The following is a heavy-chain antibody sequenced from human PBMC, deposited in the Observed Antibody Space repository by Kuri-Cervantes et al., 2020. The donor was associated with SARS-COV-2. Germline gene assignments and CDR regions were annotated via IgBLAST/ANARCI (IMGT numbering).Heavy chain of an antibody. J-gene: IGHJ3*02. Sequence: GESLKISCAASGFTFSDYYMSWIRQAPGKGLEWVSYISSSSSYTNYADSAKGRFTISRDNAKNSLYLQMNSLRAEDTAVYYCASFGSGWYDDAFDIWGQGTMVTVSS. CDR2: ISSSSSYT. D-gene: IGHD6-19*01. V-gene: IGHV3-11*03. CDR3: ASFGSGWYDDAFDI. CDR1: GFTFSDYY.